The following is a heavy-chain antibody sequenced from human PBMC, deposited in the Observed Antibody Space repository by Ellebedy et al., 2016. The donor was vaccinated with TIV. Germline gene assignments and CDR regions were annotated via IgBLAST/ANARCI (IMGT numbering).Heavy chain of an antibody. Sequence: PGGSLRLSCAASGYTFSRYWMSWVRQAPGKGLEWVANIKEDGSERYYVASVKGRFTISRDNAKNSLYLQMNSLRDEDTAVYYCARVRLTSGHWGQGTLVTVSS. D-gene: IGHD3-3*01. CDR2: IKEDGSER. CDR1: GYTFSRYW. J-gene: IGHJ4*02. CDR3: ARVRLTSGH. V-gene: IGHV3-7*04.